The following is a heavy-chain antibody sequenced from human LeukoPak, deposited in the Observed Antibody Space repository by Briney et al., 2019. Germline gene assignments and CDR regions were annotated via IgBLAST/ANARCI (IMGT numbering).Heavy chain of an antibody. J-gene: IGHJ4*02. D-gene: IGHD5-24*01. CDR3: AKGNSRWLQLLLPDY. Sequence: GGSLRLSCAASGFTFSNYAMSWVRQAPGKGLEWVSIISGTGGSTYYADSVKGRFTISRDNSKNTLYVQINSLRAEDTAVYYCAKGNSRWLQLLLPDYWGQGTLVTVSS. V-gene: IGHV3-23*01. CDR1: GFTFSNYA. CDR2: ISGTGGST.